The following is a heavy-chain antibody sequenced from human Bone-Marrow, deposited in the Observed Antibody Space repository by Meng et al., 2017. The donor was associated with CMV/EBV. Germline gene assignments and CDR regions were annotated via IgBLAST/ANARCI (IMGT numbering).Heavy chain of an antibody. Sequence: GESLKISCAASGFTVSSNYMSWVRQAPGKGLEWVSVIYSGGSTYYADSVKGRFTISIDNAKNTLYLQMNSLRAEDTAVYYCARDVRLCSSTSCYIGFDYWGQGTLVTVSS. CDR2: IYSGGST. CDR3: ARDVRLCSSTSCYIGFDY. J-gene: IGHJ4*02. CDR1: GFTVSSNY. V-gene: IGHV3-66*01. D-gene: IGHD2-2*02.